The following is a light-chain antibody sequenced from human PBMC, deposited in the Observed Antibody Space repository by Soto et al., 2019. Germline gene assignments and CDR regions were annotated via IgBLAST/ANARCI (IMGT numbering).Light chain of an antibody. CDR3: QHRANWPLT. Sequence: EIVLTQSPATLSVSSGERATLSCRASQSVSSSLAWYRRKPGQAPRLLIYDATNRASGVPARFSGSGSGTDFTLTISSLEPEDFAVYYCQHRANWPLTFGPGTKVDI. CDR1: QSVSSS. V-gene: IGKV3-11*01. CDR2: DAT. J-gene: IGKJ3*01.